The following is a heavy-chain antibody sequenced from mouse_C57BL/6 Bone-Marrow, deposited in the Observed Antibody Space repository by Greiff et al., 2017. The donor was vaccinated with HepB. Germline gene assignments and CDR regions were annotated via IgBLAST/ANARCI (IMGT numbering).Heavy chain of an antibody. Sequence: QVQLQQSGPELVKPGASVKISCKASGYAFSSSWMNWVKQRPGKGLEWIGRIYPGDGDTNYNGKFKGKATLTADKSSSTAYMQLSSLTSEDSAVYFCARQGYYGSVAYWGQGTLVTVSA. V-gene: IGHV1-82*01. J-gene: IGHJ3*01. CDR1: GYAFSSSW. D-gene: IGHD1-1*01. CDR2: IYPGDGDT. CDR3: ARQGYYGSVAY.